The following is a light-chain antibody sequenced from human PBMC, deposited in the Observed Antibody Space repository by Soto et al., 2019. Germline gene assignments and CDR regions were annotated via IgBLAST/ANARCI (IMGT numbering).Light chain of an antibody. V-gene: IGLV1-40*01. Sequence: QSVLTQPPSVAGSPGQRVTISCTGDSSNLGAGYDVHWYQQLPGAAPKLVIFGNRNRPSGVPERFYGSKSGTSASLAITGLQAEDEAAYYCQAYDYSLTASVFGGGTKLTVL. CDR2: GNR. CDR3: QAYDYSLTASV. J-gene: IGLJ3*02. CDR1: SSNLGAGYD.